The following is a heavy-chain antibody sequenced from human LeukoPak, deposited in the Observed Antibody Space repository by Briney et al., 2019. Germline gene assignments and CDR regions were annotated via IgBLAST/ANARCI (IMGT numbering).Heavy chain of an antibody. J-gene: IGHJ4*02. CDR3: ARDLGKIGGNSSPFDY. CDR1: GFTFSSYW. D-gene: IGHD4-23*01. V-gene: IGHV3-7*01. Sequence: PPGGSLRLSCAASGFTFSSYWMSWVRQAPGKGLEWVANIKQDGNEKYYLDSVRGRFTISRDNAKNSLYLQMNSLRAEDTAVYYCARDLGKIGGNSSPFDYWGQGTLVTVSS. CDR2: IKQDGNEK.